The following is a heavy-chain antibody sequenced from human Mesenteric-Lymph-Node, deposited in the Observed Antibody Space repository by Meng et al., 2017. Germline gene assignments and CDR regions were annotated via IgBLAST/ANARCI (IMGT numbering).Heavy chain of an antibody. CDR3: ASRYCSGGSCYPTHFDY. V-gene: IGHV5-51*06. D-gene: IGHD2-15*01. J-gene: IGHJ4*02. Sequence: GESLKISCKGSGYSFTSYWIGWVRQIPGKGLEWMGIIYRDDSDTRYSPAFQGQVTLSADKSISTAYLQWSSLKASDTAMYYGASRYCSGGSCYPTHFDYWGQGTLVTVSS. CDR2: IYRDDSDT. CDR1: GYSFTSYW.